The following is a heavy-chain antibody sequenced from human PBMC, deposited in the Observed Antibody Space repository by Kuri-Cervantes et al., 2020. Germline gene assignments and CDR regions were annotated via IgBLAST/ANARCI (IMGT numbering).Heavy chain of an antibody. V-gene: IGHV4-39*01. CDR2: FSYGGST. Sequence: SCTVSGNSISSATYSWGWIRQPPGKGLEWIGGFSYGGSTYYNPSLKGRVIISVDTSKNQFSLNLTSVTAADTAVYYCARSIAAAAFDYWGPGNLVTVSS. CDR1: GNSISSATYS. J-gene: IGHJ4*02. CDR3: ARSIAAAAFDY. D-gene: IGHD6-13*01.